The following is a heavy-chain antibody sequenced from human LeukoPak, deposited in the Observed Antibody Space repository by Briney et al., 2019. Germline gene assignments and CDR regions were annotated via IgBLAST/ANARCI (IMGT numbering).Heavy chain of an antibody. CDR3: ARDPVVGGTLHYFDY. V-gene: IGHV1-2*02. J-gene: IGHJ4*02. D-gene: IGHD2-2*01. CDR2: INPNSGVT. Sequence: ASVKVSCKASGYTFTSYYIHWVRQAPGQGLEWMGWINPNSGVTNYAQRFQGRVTMTRDTSISTAYMELSRLRSDDTAVYYCARDPVVGGTLHYFDYWDQGTLVTVSS. CDR1: GYTFTSYY.